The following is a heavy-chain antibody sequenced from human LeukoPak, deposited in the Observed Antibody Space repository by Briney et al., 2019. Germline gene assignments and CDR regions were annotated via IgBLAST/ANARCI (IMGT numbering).Heavy chain of an antibody. CDR2: ISSSSAYI. J-gene: IGHJ4*02. V-gene: IGHV3-21*01. CDR3: ARGYGSGSYIPGY. CDR1: GFIFNNYY. D-gene: IGHD3-10*01. Sequence: GGSLRLSCAASGFIFNNYYMSWMRQAPGKGLEWVSSISSSSAYIYYADSVKGRFTISRDDAKNSLYLQMNSLRAEDTAVYYCARGYGSGSYIPGYWGQGTLVTVSS.